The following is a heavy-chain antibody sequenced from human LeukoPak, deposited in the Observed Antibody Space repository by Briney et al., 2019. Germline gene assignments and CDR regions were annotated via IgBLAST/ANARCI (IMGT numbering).Heavy chain of an antibody. CDR1: GFTFSNFA. J-gene: IGHJ4*02. CDR3: AKMVHAEQWLVPFDY. CDR2: ISGSGGST. V-gene: IGHV3-23*01. Sequence: GGSLRLSCAASGFTFSNFAMNWVRQARGKGLEWVSTISGSGGSTYYAHSLKGRFTLSRDNSKNTLYLNMNSLRAEDTAVYYCAKMVHAEQWLVPFDYWGQGTLVTVSS. D-gene: IGHD6-19*01.